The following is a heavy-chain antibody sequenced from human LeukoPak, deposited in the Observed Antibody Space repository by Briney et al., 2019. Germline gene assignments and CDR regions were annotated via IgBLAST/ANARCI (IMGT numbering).Heavy chain of an antibody. CDR2: IYTSGST. CDR1: GGSISSYY. J-gene: IGHJ4*02. V-gene: IGHV4-4*09. Sequence: SETLSLTCTVSGGSISSYYWSWIRQPPGKGLEWIGYIYTSGSTNYNPSLKSRVTISVDTSKNQFSLKLSSVTAADTAVYYCARHVGSSSPIFDYWGQGTLVTVSP. CDR3: ARHVGSSSPIFDY. D-gene: IGHD6-6*01.